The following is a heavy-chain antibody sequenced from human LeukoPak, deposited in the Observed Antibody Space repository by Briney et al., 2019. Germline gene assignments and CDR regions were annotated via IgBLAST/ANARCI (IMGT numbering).Heavy chain of an antibody. V-gene: IGHV4-59*01. D-gene: IGHD3-10*01. CDR1: GGSISSYY. Sequence: SETLSLTCSVSGGSISSYYWSWIRQPPGKGLEWIAFIYYGGFIRYNPSLKGRVTVSADPSKTHLSLRLNSVTAADTAVYYCARDFPGSGIPSYGLDVWGKGATVIVSS. CDR3: ARDFPGSGIPSYGLDV. CDR2: IYYGGFI. J-gene: IGHJ6*04.